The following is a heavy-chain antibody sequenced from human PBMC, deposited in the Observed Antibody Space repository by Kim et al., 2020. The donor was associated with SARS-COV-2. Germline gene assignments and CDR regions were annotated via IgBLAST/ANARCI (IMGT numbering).Heavy chain of an antibody. J-gene: IGHJ4*02. Sequence: SETLSLTCTVSGGSISSSSYYWGWIRQPPGKGLEWIGSIYYSGSTYYNPSLKSRVTISVDTSKNQFSLKLSSVTAADTAVYYCASPVTLKGYFDYWGQGTLVTVSS. CDR1: GGSISSSSYY. CDR2: IYYSGST. V-gene: IGHV4-39*01. D-gene: IGHD4-17*01. CDR3: ASPVTLKGYFDY.